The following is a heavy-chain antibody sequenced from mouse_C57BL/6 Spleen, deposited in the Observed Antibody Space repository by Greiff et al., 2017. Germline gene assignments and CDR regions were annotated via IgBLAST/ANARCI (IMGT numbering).Heavy chain of an antibody. CDR1: GYTFTSYW. CDR2: IHPNSGST. J-gene: IGHJ4*01. CDR3: APRCCTGPGDY. Sequence: QVQLQQPGAELVTPGASVKLSCKASGYTFTSYWMHWVKQRPGQGLEWIGLIHPNSGSTNYNEKFKSKATLTVDKSSSTAYMQLSSLTSEDSAVYYCAPRCCTGPGDYWGQGTSVTVSS. D-gene: IGHD3-3*01. V-gene: IGHV1-64*01.